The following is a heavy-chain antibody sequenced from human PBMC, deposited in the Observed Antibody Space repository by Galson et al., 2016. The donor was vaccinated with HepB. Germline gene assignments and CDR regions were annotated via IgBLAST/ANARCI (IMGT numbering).Heavy chain of an antibody. CDR3: ARDQGAVGANYYQAMDV. V-gene: IGHV3-30-3*01. Sequence: SLRLSCAASGFTFSSSAMHWVRQAPGKGLEWVAVISDDGSINDYADSVKGRFTTSRDNSKNTLYLQMNSLRAEDTAVYYCARDQGAVGANYYQAMDVWGQGTTVTVSS. J-gene: IGHJ6*02. D-gene: IGHD1-26*01. CDR2: ISDDGSIN. CDR1: GFTFSSSA.